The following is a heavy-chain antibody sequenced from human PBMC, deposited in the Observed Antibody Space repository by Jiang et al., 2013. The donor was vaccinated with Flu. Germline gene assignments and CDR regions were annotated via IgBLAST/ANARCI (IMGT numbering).Heavy chain of an antibody. J-gene: IGHJ4*02. CDR3: ARSSWGYSYGPFEY. Sequence: LESGAEVKKPGSSVKVSCKVSGDTFSYAISWVRQAPGQGLEWMGGVNPIFGTTDYAQKFQGRVTIIANRSTSTAYMDLSSLRSEDTAVYYCARSSWGYSYGPFEYWGQGTLV. V-gene: IGHV1-69*06. CDR2: VNPIFGTT. D-gene: IGHD5-18*01. CDR1: GDTFSYA.